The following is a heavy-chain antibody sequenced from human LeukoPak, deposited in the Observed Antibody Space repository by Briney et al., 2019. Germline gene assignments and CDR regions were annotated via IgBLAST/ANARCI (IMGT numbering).Heavy chain of an antibody. CDR2: IIPIFGTA. CDR3: ARGYDFWSGYSNWFDP. Sequence: ASVKVSCKASGGTFSSYAISWVRQAPGQGLEWMGGIIPIFGTASYAQKFQGRVTITTDESTSTAYMELSSLRSEDTAVYYCARGYDFWSGYSNWFDPWGQGTLVTVSS. CDR1: GGTFSSYA. D-gene: IGHD3-3*01. J-gene: IGHJ5*02. V-gene: IGHV1-69*05.